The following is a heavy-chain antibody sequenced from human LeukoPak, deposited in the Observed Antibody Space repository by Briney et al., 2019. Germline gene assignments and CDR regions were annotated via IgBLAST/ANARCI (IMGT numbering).Heavy chain of an antibody. V-gene: IGHV3-11*04. CDR1: GFSVSDYY. J-gene: IGHJ3*02. CDR2: ISSSSNTI. D-gene: IGHD3-22*01. CDR3: ARDYYHSSGYYAFDI. Sequence: TGESLRLSCAASGFSVSDYYMSWIRQAPGKGLEWVSNISSSSNTINYADFVKGRFTISRDNAKNSLYLQMNSLRAEDTAVYYCARDYYHSSGYYAFDIWGQGTMVTVSS.